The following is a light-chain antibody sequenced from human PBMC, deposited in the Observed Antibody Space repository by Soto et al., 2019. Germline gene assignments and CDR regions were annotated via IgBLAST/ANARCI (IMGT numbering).Light chain of an antibody. CDR2: GAS. CDR1: QAISSY. CDR3: QQFNDYPLT. Sequence: DIQLTQSPSFLSASVGDRVTITCRASQAISSYLAWYQQKPGKPPKLLIYGASTLQSDVPSRFSGSGSGTEFTLTVSSLQAEDSATYYCQQFNDYPLTFGGGNQVEIK. J-gene: IGKJ4*01. V-gene: IGKV1-9*01.